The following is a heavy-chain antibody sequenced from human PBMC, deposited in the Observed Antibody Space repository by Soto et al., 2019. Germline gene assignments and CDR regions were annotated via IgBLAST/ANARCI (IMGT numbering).Heavy chain of an antibody. Sequence: GASVKVSCKASGYTFTSYGISWVRQAPGQGLEWMGWISAYNGNTNYAQKLQGRVTMTTDTSTSTAYMELRSLRSDDTAVYYCARASYYDSSGYPLSWGMDVWGQGTTVTVS. V-gene: IGHV1-18*01. CDR3: ARASYYDSSGYPLSWGMDV. J-gene: IGHJ6*02. CDR2: ISAYNGNT. D-gene: IGHD3-22*01. CDR1: GYTFTSYG.